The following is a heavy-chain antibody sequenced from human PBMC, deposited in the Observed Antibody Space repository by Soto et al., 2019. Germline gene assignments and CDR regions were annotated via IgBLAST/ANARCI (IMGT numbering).Heavy chain of an antibody. Sequence: WKAPGCIFAHYYIHWVRQAPGQGLEWMGIINPNGGITTYAQKFRAGFSMTRDTSTSTVYLELSSLRSEDSAVYYCATYVNSAMAFDYCGQRTLVTVSS. J-gene: IGHJ4*02. D-gene: IGHD5-18*01. CDR1: GCIFAHYY. V-gene: IGHV1-46*01. CDR3: ATYVNSAMAFDY. CDR2: INPNGGIT.